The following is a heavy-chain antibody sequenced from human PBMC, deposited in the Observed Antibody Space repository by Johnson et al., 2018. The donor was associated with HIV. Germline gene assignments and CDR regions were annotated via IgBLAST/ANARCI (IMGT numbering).Heavy chain of an antibody. Sequence: MQLVESGGGLVQPGGSLRLSCAASGLTFSSYWMSWVRQAPGKGLEWVANIKQAGREKYYVDSVKGRFTIYRDKAKNSLYLKMNRLRAEDTAVYYCARDGLGSYYDDAFDIWGQGTMFTLSS. V-gene: IGHV3-7*05. CDR2: IKQAGREK. CDR3: ARDGLGSYYDDAFDI. CDR1: GLTFSSYW. D-gene: IGHD3-22*01. J-gene: IGHJ3*02.